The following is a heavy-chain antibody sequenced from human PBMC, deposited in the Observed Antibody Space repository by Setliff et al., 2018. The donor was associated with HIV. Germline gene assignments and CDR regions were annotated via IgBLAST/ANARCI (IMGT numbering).Heavy chain of an antibody. V-gene: IGHV1-2*02. CDR1: GYTFTGYY. CDR3: ARDNRTGYSGGWPLDY. CDR2: IKSNSGGT. Sequence: ASVKVSCKASGYTFTGYYMHWVRQAPGQGLEWMGWIKSNSGGTNYAQKFQGRVTMTRDTSISTAYMELSRLRSDDTAVYYCARDNRTGYSGGWPLDYWGQGTVVTVSS. D-gene: IGHD5-12*01. J-gene: IGHJ4*02.